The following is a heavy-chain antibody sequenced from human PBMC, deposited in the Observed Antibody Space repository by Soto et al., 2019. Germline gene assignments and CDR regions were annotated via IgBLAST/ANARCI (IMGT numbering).Heavy chain of an antibody. CDR1: GASTSSAGYA. D-gene: IGHD7-27*01. CDR2: IFYSGST. CDR3: ARYSREEKDSTGGLEH. J-gene: IGHJ1*01. V-gene: IGHV4-31*11. Sequence: QVQLQESGPGLVKPSQTLSLTCAVSGASTSSAGYAWTWLRQHPEKGLEWIGHIFYSGSTSYNPSLKSRVTISIDTTKNQFSLKMKSVTAADTAVYYCARYSREEKDSTGGLEHWGQGPLVTVSS.